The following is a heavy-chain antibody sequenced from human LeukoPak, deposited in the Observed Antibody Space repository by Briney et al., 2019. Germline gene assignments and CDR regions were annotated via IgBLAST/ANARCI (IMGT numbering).Heavy chain of an antibody. CDR2: IRYDGSNK. CDR3: AKERDTAMVTIDY. Sequence: GGSLTLSYAASGFSFSSYGMHWVRQAPGKGLEWVAFIRYDGSNKYYADSVKGRFTISRDNSKNTLYLQMNSLRAEDTAVYYCAKERDTAMVTIDYWGQGTLVTVSS. CDR1: GFSFSSYG. D-gene: IGHD5-18*01. J-gene: IGHJ4*02. V-gene: IGHV3-30*02.